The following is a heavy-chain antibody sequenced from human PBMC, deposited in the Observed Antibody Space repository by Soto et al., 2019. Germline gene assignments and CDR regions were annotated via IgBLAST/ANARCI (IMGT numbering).Heavy chain of an antibody. Sequence: QIQLVQSGGGGVQPGRSLRLSCAASGFTVSSYAMHWVRQAPAKGLEWVAAISYDGRNNWSMDSLEGRFTASRDKSESTGGLQVYIPRSEDTGMYFWAKEGSQLSVVASAGGGGAFDAWGQGTMVTVSS. V-gene: IGHV3-30*10. CDR1: GFTVSSYA. CDR2: ISYDGRNN. CDR3: AKEGSQLSVVASAGGGGAFDA. J-gene: IGHJ3*01. D-gene: IGHD3-22*01.